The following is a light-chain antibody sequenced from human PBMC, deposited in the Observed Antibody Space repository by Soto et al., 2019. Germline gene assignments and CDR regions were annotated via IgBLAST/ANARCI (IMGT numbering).Light chain of an antibody. Sequence: SYELTQPPSVSVAPGKTARITCGGNKIGSKSVHWYQQKPGQAPVLVIYYDSDRPSGIPERFSGSNSGNTATLTISRVEAGDEADYYCQVWDSSSDRDVVFGGGTKLTFL. CDR3: QVWDSSSDRDVV. V-gene: IGLV3-21*04. CDR1: KIGSKS. J-gene: IGLJ2*01. CDR2: YDS.